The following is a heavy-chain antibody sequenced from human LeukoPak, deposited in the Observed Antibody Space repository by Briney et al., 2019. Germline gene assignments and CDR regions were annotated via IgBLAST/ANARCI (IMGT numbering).Heavy chain of an antibody. CDR2: ISGSGGST. V-gene: IGHV3-23*01. Sequence: GGSLRLSCAASGFTFSSYAMSWVRQAPGKGLEWVSAISGSGGSTYYADSVKGRFTISRDNSKNTLYLQMNSLRAEDTAVYYCAKDPTSSGWYENFAYWGQGTLVTVSS. CDR1: GFTFSSYA. J-gene: IGHJ4*02. CDR3: AKDPTSSGWYENFAY. D-gene: IGHD6-19*01.